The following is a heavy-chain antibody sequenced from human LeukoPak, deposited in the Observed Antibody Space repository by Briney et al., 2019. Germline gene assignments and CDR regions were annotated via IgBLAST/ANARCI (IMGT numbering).Heavy chain of an antibody. V-gene: IGHV1-24*01. Sequence: ASVKVSCKVSGYTLTELSMHWVRPAPGKGLEWMGGFDPEDGETIYAQKFQGRVTMTEDTSTDTAYMELSSLRSEDTAVYYCATDITMIVVLTYWGQGTLVTVSS. CDR3: ATDITMIVVLTY. CDR2: FDPEDGET. CDR1: GYTLTELS. J-gene: IGHJ4*02. D-gene: IGHD3-22*01.